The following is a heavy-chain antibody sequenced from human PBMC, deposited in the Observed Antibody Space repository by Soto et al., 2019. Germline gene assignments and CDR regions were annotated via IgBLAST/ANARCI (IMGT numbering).Heavy chain of an antibody. CDR1: GGSISSGDYY. V-gene: IGHV4-30-4*01. J-gene: IGHJ5*02. Sequence: SETLSLTCTVSGGSISSGDYYWSWIRQPPGKGLEWIGYIYYSGSTFYNPSLKNRVTISLDTSKIQFSLRLSSVTAADTAVYYCARGVDWFDPWGQGILVTVSS. CDR2: IYYSGST. CDR3: ARGVDWFDP.